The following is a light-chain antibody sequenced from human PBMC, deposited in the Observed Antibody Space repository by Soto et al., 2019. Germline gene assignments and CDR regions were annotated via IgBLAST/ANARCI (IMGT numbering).Light chain of an antibody. CDR1: QDTGND. CDR3: LQDYNSPLT. J-gene: IGKJ4*01. V-gene: IGKV1-6*01. Sequence: AIQMTQSPPSLSASIGDRVTITCRASQDTGNDLGWYQQRPGKAPRLLIYAASSLESWVPSRFSGSGSGTDFTLTISSLQPEDFATYYCLQDYNSPLTFGGGTKVEIK. CDR2: AAS.